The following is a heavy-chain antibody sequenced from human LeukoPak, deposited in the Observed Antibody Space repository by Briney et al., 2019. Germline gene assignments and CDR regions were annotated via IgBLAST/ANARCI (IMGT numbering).Heavy chain of an antibody. Sequence: SGPTLAQPTQTLTQTCTFSGFSLRTSGGGVGWIRQPPGKALEWHALIYWNDDKRYSPSLKRRHTITKETAKNQVVLTMNKMDPVGTAAYYCTHRSPSYYFDYWGQGTLVTVSS. CDR2: IYWNDDK. CDR1: GFSLRTSGGG. J-gene: IGHJ4*02. CDR3: THRSPSYYFDY. V-gene: IGHV2-5*01.